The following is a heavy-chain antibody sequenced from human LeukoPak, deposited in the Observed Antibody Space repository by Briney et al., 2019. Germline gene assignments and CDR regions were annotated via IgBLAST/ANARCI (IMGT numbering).Heavy chain of an antibody. D-gene: IGHD1-26*01. Sequence: GGSLRLSCAASGFTFSNFAMSWVRQAPGKGLEWVSAISGSGRSTYYPDSVKGRFTISRDNSKNTLYLQMNSLRADDTALYYCAETIVGELWGQGTMVTVSS. V-gene: IGHV3-23*01. CDR1: GFTFSNFA. CDR3: AETIVGEL. J-gene: IGHJ3*01. CDR2: ISGSGRST.